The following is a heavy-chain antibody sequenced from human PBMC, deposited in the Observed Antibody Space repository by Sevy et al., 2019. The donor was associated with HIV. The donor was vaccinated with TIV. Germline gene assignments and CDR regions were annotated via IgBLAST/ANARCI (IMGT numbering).Heavy chain of an antibody. CDR2: ISNFNGDT. J-gene: IGHJ1*01. CDR1: GYTFSNYG. Sequence: ASVKVSCQASGYTFSNYGISWVRQAPGQGLEWMGWISNFNGDTKYAQKFQGRVTMTTDTSTSTAYMELRSLRSDDRAVYYCARDGNLSPLVGATSAPFHLWGQGTLVTVSS. CDR3: ARDGNLSPLVGATSAPFHL. D-gene: IGHD1-26*01. V-gene: IGHV1-18*01.